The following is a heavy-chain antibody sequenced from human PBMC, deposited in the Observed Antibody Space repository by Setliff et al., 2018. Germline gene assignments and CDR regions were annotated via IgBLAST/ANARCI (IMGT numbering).Heavy chain of an antibody. CDR2: MHNSGST. CDR1: GGSFNAYS. V-gene: IGHV4-4*07. CDR3: ARQSGSGSSPYFDF. Sequence: SETLSLTCTVSGGSFNAYSWTWIRQSAGKGLEWIGRMHNSGSTNYNSFFQGRVSISVDESKTQFSLNLYSVTAADTATYYCARQSGSGSSPYFDFWGQGTLVTVSS. J-gene: IGHJ4*02. D-gene: IGHD3-10*01.